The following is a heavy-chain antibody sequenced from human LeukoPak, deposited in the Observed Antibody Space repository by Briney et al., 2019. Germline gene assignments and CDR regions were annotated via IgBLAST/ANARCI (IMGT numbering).Heavy chain of an antibody. J-gene: IGHJ5*02. CDR3: ARYEQRPGVTASDP. Sequence: GGSLRLSCAASGFTFNSYWMVWFRQAPGKGLVWVSCINPDGSWTLHADSVKGRFAISSDYARNTLYLQMNSLGVEDTAMYYCARYEQRPGVTASDPWSQGTLVTVSS. CDR2: INPDGSWT. CDR1: GFTFNSYW. V-gene: IGHV3-74*01. D-gene: IGHD2-21*02.